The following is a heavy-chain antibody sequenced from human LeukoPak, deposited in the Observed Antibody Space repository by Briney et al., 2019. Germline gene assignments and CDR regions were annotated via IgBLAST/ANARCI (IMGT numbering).Heavy chain of an antibody. CDR1: GFTFSGYW. CDR3: ARDGRSGNFDK. Sequence: GGSLRLSCAASGFTFSGYWMHWVRQAPGKGLAWVSVIRSDGSITTYADSVKGRFAISRDTAKNTLYLQMNSLRAEDTAVYYCARDGRSGNFDKWGQGTLVSVSS. J-gene: IGHJ4*02. V-gene: IGHV3-74*01. CDR2: IRSDGSIT. D-gene: IGHD1-26*01.